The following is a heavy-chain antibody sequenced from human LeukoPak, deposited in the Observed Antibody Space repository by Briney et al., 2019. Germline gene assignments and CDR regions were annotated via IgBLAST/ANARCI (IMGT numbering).Heavy chain of an antibody. CDR3: ARDRRYDSSGYSLDY. Sequence: ALVKVSCKASGYTFSSYYMHWVRQAPGQGLEWMGIINPSGGSTNYAQKSQGRVTMTRDTSTSTVYMELSSLRSEDTAVYYCARDRRYDSSGYSLDYWGRGTLVTVSS. V-gene: IGHV1-46*01. J-gene: IGHJ4*02. CDR1: GYTFSSYY. D-gene: IGHD3-22*01. CDR2: INPSGGST.